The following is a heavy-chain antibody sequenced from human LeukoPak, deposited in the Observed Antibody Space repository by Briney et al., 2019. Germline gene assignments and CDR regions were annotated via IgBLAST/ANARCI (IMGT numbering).Heavy chain of an antibody. V-gene: IGHV4-59*01. CDR2: IYYSGST. CDR1: GGSISSYY. Sequence: PSETLSLTCTVSGGSISSYYWSWIRQPPGKGLEWIGYIYYSGSTNYNPSLKSRVTISVDTSKNQFSLKLSSVSAADTAVYYCARSDSSGFDYWGQGTLVTVSS. J-gene: IGHJ4*02. CDR3: ARSDSSGFDY. D-gene: IGHD6-19*01.